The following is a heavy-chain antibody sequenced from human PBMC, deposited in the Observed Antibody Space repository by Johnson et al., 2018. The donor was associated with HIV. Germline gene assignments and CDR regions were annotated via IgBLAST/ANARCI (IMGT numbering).Heavy chain of an antibody. CDR3: ARPGGDPLTDDAFDI. J-gene: IGHJ3*02. D-gene: IGHD2-21*02. CDR2: ISNSGSTI. CDR1: GFTFSDYY. V-gene: IGHV3-11*04. Sequence: QVQLVESGGGLVKPGGSLRLSCAASGFTFSDYYMSWIRQAPAKGLEWISYISNSGSTIYYADSVKGRFTISRDNAKNLLYRQMNSLRAEDTAVYYCARPGGDPLTDDAFDIWGQGTMVTVSS.